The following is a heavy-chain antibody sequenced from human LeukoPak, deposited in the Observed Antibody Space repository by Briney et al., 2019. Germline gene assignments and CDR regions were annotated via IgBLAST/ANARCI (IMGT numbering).Heavy chain of an antibody. J-gene: IGHJ4*02. V-gene: IGHV4-59*08. CDR1: GGSISSYY. CDR2: IYYSGGT. CDR3: ARLGIGVVPSAMLGDYYFDY. Sequence: SETLSLTCTISGGSISSYYWSWIRQPPGKGLEWIGYIYYSGGTKYNPSLKSRVTISVDTSKSQFSLKLTSVTAAHTAVYYCARLGIGVVPSAMLGDYYFDYWGQGTLVTVSS. D-gene: IGHD2-2*01.